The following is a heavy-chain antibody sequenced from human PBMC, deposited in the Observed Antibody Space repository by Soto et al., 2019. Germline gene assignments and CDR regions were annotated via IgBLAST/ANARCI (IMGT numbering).Heavy chain of an antibody. CDR1: GYTFTSYN. CDR2: ISAINGIT. Sequence: QVQLVQSGAEVKKPGASVKVSCKASGYTFTSYNITWVRQAPGQGLEWMGWISAINGITNYAQKRQGRVTTTTDTSTSSAYMELRSLRSDDTAVYYCARDSPPPREWGQGTLVTVSS. V-gene: IGHV1-18*01. J-gene: IGHJ4*02. CDR3: ARDSPPPRE.